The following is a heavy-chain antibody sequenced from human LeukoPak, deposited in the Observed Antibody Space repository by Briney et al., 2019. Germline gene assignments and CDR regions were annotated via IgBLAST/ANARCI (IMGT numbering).Heavy chain of an antibody. J-gene: IGHJ3*02. Sequence: GASVKVSCKASGYTFTGYYMHWVRQAPGQGLEWMGRVNPNSGGTNYAQKFQGRVTMTRDTSISTAYMELSRLRSDDTAVYYCARGRLDYDAFDIWGQGTMVTVSS. D-gene: IGHD6-25*01. CDR2: VNPNSGGT. CDR1: GYTFTGYY. V-gene: IGHV1-2*06. CDR3: ARGRLDYDAFDI.